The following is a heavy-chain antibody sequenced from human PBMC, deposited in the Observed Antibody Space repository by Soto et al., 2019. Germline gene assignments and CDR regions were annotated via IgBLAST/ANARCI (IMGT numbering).Heavy chain of an antibody. V-gene: IGHV1-18*01. CDR1: GYTFNSYG. CDR2: ISAYNGNT. D-gene: IGHD6-25*01. J-gene: IGHJ4*02. CDR3: ARDDHTAGHGSYAYFDY. Sequence: ASVKVSCKASGYTFNSYGISWVRQAPGQGLEWMGWISAYNGNTNSAQKFQGRVTMTTDTSTSTAYMELRSLTSDDTAVYYCARDDHTAGHGSYAYFDYWGQGTLVTVSS.